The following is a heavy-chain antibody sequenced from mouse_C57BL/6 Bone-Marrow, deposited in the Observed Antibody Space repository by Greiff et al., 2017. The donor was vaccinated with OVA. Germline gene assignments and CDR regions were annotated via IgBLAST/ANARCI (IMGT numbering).Heavy chain of an antibody. J-gene: IGHJ3*01. CDR3: ARDQDRGQAWFAY. Sequence: EVKLMESGGGLVKPGGSLKLSCAASGFTFSSYAMSWVRQTPEKRLEWVATISDGGSYTYYPDNVKGRFTISRDNAKNNLYLQMSHLKSEDTAMYYCARDQDRGQAWFAYWGQGTLVTVSA. D-gene: IGHD3-3*01. CDR1: GFTFSSYA. V-gene: IGHV5-4*01. CDR2: ISDGGSYT.